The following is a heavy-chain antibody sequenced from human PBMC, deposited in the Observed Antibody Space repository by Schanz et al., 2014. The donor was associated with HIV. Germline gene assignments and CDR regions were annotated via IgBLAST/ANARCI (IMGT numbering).Heavy chain of an antibody. Sequence: QVQLVESGGGVVQPGGSLRLSCAASGFPFSGFSMNWVRQAPGKGLGWLAVISPDGSKQHYADSVKGRFIISRDNSKKILYLQMNSLRAEDTAEYFCARGAEEDYYGPCFDSWGQGTLVIVSS. V-gene: IGHV3-30*03. CDR3: ARGAEEDYYGPCFDS. J-gene: IGHJ4*02. D-gene: IGHD3-16*01. CDR2: ISPDGSKQ. CDR1: GFPFSGFS.